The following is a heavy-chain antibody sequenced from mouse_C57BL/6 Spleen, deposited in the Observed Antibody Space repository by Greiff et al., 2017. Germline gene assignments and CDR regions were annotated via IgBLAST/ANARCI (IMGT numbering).Heavy chain of an antibody. CDR2: INPGSGGT. CDR1: GYAFTNYW. D-gene: IGHD1-1*01. CDR3: ARRGNYYYGSNRAD. V-gene: IGHV1-54*01. J-gene: IGHJ3*01. Sequence: QVQLQQSGAELVRPGTSVKVSCKASGYAFTNYWIEWVKQRPGQGLEWIGVINPGSGGTNYNEKFKGKATLTVDKSSSTAYMQLSSLTSEDSAVYYCARRGNYYYGSNRADWGKGTLVTVSA.